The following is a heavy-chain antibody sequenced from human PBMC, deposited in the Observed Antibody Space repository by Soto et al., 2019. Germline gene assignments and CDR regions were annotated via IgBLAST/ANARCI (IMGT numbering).Heavy chain of an antibody. CDR1: EFTFSSYW. D-gene: IGHD2-2*02. Sequence: AGSLRLSCAASEFTFSSYWMHWVRQAPGKGLVRVSRISTDGTSTNYADSEKGRFTISRDNPRNTPYLQMNSLRAEDTSVYFCVRAGLIPNLLDFWGQRTLV. CDR2: ISTDGTST. CDR3: VRAGLIPNLLDF. J-gene: IGHJ4*02. V-gene: IGHV3-74*01.